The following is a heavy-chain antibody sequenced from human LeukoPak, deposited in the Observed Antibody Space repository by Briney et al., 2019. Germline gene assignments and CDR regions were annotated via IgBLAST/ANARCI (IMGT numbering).Heavy chain of an antibody. J-gene: IGHJ6*03. V-gene: IGHV3-48*01. CDR1: GFTFSSYS. D-gene: IGHD3-3*01. Sequence: QAGGSLRLSCAASGFTFSSYSMNWVRQAPGKGLEWVSYISSSSSTIYYADSVKGRFTISRDNAKNSLYLQMNSLRAEDTAVYYCARHYDWYYYYMDVWGTGTTVTVSS. CDR3: ARHYDWYYYYMDV. CDR2: ISSSSSTI.